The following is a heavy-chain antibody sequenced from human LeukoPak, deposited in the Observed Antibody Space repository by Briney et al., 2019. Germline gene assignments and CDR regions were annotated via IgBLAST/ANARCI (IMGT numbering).Heavy chain of an antibody. CDR2: IKHDGSET. CDR1: GFTFSHHW. CDR3: ARDPPAPGGCFDL. D-gene: IGHD4-23*01. Sequence: GGSLRLSCAGSGFTFSHHWMSWVRQAPGKGLEWVANIKHDGSETYYVDSVRGRFTVSRDNAKTSLYLQIDSLRAEDTAVYFCARDPPAPGGCFDLWGQGTLVTVSS. J-gene: IGHJ5*02. V-gene: IGHV3-7*01.